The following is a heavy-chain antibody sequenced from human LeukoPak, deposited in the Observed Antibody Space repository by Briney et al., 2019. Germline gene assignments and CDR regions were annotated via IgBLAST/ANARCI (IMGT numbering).Heavy chain of an antibody. CDR3: ARGLRHIVVVNWFDP. CDR2: INHSGST. V-gene: IGHV4-34*01. Sequence: SETLSLTCTVSGGSISSYYWSWIRQPPGKGLEWIGEINHSGSTNYNPSLKSRVTISVDTSKNQFSLKLSSVTAADTAVYYCARGLRHIVVVNWFDPWGQGTLVTVSS. D-gene: IGHD2-21*01. J-gene: IGHJ5*02. CDR1: GGSISSYY.